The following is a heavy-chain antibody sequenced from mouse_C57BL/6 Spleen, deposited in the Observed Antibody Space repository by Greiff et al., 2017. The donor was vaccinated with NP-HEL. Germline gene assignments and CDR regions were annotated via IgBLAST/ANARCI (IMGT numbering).Heavy chain of an antibody. CDR1: GYTFTSYG. CDR3: AKEALTTVVEDGDY. Sequence: VQLQQSGAELARPGASVKLSCKASGYTFTSYGISWVKQRPGQGLEWIGEIYPRSGNTYYNEKFKGKATLTADKSSSTAYMELRSLTSEDSAVYFCAKEALTTVVEDGDYWGQGTTLTVSS. CDR2: IYPRSGNT. D-gene: IGHD1-1*01. V-gene: IGHV1-81*01. J-gene: IGHJ2*01.